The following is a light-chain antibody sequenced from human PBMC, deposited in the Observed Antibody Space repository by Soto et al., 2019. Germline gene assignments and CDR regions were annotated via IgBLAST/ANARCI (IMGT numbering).Light chain of an antibody. V-gene: IGLV1-40*01. J-gene: IGLJ2*01. CDR3: QSYDTSLSGSV. CDR2: GNS. CDR1: SSNIGAGYD. Sequence: QPVLTQPPSVSGAPGQRVTISCTGSSSNIGAGYDVHWYQQLPGTAPKVFIYGNSNRPSGVPDRFSGSKSGTSASLAITGLQAEDEADYYCQSYDTSLSGSVFGGGTTVTVL.